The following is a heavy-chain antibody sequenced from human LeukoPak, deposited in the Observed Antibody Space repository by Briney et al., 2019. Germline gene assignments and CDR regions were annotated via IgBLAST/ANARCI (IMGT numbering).Heavy chain of an antibody. Sequence: GGSLRLPCAASGFNFASYEMNWVRQTPGKGLEWVSHISSDGHVETYVDSVRGRFTMSRDNAKDLLFLQMNGLRAEDTAVYYCARDTLNGPFVISLDYWGQGALVTVSS. D-gene: IGHD3-9*01. CDR1: GFNFASYE. CDR2: ISSDGHVE. CDR3: ARDTLNGPFVISLDY. J-gene: IGHJ4*02. V-gene: IGHV3-48*03.